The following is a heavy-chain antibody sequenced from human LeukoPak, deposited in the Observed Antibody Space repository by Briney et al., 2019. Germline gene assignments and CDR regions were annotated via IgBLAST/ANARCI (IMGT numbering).Heavy chain of an antibody. CDR1: GGSISSSSYY. CDR2: IYYSGST. Sequence: PSETLSLTCTVSGGSISSSSYYWGWIRQPPGKGLEWIGSIYYSGSTYYNPSLKSRVTISVDTSKNQFSLKLSSVTAADTAVYYCARAQGYGVVAENWFDPWGQGTLVTVSS. J-gene: IGHJ5*02. V-gene: IGHV4-39*07. CDR3: ARAQGYGVVAENWFDP. D-gene: IGHD2-15*01.